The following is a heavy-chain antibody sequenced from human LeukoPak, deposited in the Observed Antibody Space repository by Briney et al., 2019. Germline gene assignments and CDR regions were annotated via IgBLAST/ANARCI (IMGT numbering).Heavy chain of an antibody. CDR3: AREEDYYGSESSDHFDH. CDR2: INPNSGDT. V-gene: IGHV1-2*02. Sequence: AAVKVSCKASGYTFAAYYIHWVRQAPGQGLEWMGWINPNSGDTHSAQKFQGRVTMTRDTSITTAYMELSRLTSDDTAAYYCAREEDYYGSESSDHFDHWGLGTLVTVSS. J-gene: IGHJ4*02. D-gene: IGHD3-10*01. CDR1: GYTFAAYY.